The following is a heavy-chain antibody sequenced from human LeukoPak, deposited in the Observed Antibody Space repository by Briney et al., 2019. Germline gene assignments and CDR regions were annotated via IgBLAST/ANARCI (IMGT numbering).Heavy chain of an antibody. CDR2: IYYSGST. D-gene: IGHD3-10*01. Sequence: PSETLSLTCTVSGGSISSYYWSWIRQPPGKGLEGIGYIYYSGSTNYNPSLKSRVTISVDTSKNQFSLKLSSVPAADTAVYYCARSPNYYGSGSYYNGPKDYYYYYGMDVWGQGTPVTVSS. CDR3: ARSPNYYGSGSYYNGPKDYYYYYGMDV. J-gene: IGHJ6*02. CDR1: GGSISSYY. V-gene: IGHV4-59*01.